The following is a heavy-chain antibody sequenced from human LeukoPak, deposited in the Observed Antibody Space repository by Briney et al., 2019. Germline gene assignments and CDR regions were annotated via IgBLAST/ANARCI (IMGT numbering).Heavy chain of an antibody. CDR2: INPNSGAT. J-gene: IGHJ4*02. D-gene: IGHD3-10*01. CDR1: GYTFTGYY. Sequence: ASVQVSCKASGYTFTGYYMHWVRRAPGRGLEWMGWINPNSGATNYAQRFQGRVTMTRDTSINTAYMYLSRLRSDDTAVYYCARQRGGYYFEDWGQGTLVTVSS. CDR3: ARQRGGYYFED. V-gene: IGHV1-2*02.